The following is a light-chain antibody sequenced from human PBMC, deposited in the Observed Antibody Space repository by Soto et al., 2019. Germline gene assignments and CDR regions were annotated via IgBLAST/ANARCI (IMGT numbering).Light chain of an antibody. CDR1: SSNIGSSY. CDR2: RND. Sequence: QLVLTQPPSASGTPGQRVTISCSGSSSNIGSSYVYWYQQLPGTAPKVLIYRNDQRPSGVPDRFSGSKSGNSASLAISGLRSEDEADFYCAAWDDSLRGPVFGGGTKLTVL. V-gene: IGLV1-47*01. CDR3: AAWDDSLRGPV. J-gene: IGLJ2*01.